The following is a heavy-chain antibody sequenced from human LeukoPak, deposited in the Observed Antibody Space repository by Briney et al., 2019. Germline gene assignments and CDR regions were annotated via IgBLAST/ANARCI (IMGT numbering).Heavy chain of an antibody. Sequence: PGGSLRLSCAASGFTFSSYGMHWVRQAPGKGLEWVAFIRYDGSNKYYADSVKGRFTISRDNSKNTLYLQMNSLRAEDTSVYYCSKSIDTAMVSRFDYWGQGTLVTVSS. CDR1: GFTFSSYG. J-gene: IGHJ4*02. V-gene: IGHV3-30*02. CDR2: IRYDGSNK. CDR3: SKSIDTAMVSRFDY. D-gene: IGHD5-18*01.